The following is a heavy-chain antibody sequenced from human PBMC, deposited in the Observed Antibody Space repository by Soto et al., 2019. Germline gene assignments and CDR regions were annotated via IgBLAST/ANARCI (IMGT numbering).Heavy chain of an antibody. D-gene: IGHD6-13*01. CDR3: ARARATIAAAAIFDC. V-gene: IGHV4-4*02. CDR2: VYRTGST. J-gene: IGHJ4*02. Sequence: PSETLSLTCTVSGGSISTSNLWSWVRQPPGKGLEWIGEVYRTGSTNYNPSLESRLTISVDKSKNQFSLKLTSVTAADTAVYYCARARATIAAAAIFDCWGQGTLVTVSS. CDR1: GGSISTSNL.